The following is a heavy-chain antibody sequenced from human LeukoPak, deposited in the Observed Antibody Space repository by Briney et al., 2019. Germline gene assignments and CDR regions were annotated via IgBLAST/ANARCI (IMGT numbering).Heavy chain of an antibody. D-gene: IGHD6-19*01. CDR3: AKDPGVFSSGEVVC. J-gene: IGHJ4*02. CDR2: ISGSGGST. V-gene: IGHV3-23*01. CDR1: GFIFSSYG. Sequence: PGGSLRLSCAASGFIFSSYGMSWVRQAPGKGLEWVSAISGSGGSTYYADSVKGRFTISRDNSKNTLYLQMNSLRAEDTAVYYCAKDPGVFSSGEVVCWGQGTLVTVSS.